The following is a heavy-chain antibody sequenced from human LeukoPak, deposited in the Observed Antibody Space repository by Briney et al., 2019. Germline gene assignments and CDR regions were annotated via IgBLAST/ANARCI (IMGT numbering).Heavy chain of an antibody. D-gene: IGHD5-18*01. J-gene: IGHJ3*02. V-gene: IGHV3-33*01. Sequence: GGSLRLSCAASGFTFSSYGMHWVRQAPGKGLEWVTVIWYDGGNKYYADSVKGRFTISRDNSKNTLYLQMNSLRAEDTAVYYCARDKVDTTSGAFDIWGQGTMVTVSS. CDR3: ARDKVDTTSGAFDI. CDR2: IWYDGGNK. CDR1: GFTFSSYG.